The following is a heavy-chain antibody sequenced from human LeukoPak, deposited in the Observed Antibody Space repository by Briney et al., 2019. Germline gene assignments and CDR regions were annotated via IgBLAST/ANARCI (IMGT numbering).Heavy chain of an antibody. J-gene: IGHJ5*02. Sequence: SETLSLTCTGSGGSISSHYCSWIRQPPGKGLEWIGYIYYSGSTNYNPSLKSRVTISVDTSKNQFSLKLSSVTAADTAVYYCARVYRNWFDPWGQGTLVTVFS. CDR2: IYYSGST. V-gene: IGHV4-59*11. CDR3: ARVYRNWFDP. CDR1: GGSISSHY. D-gene: IGHD1-14*01.